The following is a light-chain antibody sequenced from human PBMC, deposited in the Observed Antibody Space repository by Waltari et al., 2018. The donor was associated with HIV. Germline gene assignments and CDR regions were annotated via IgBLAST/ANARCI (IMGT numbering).Light chain of an antibody. V-gene: IGKV1-8*01. CDR2: APS. Sequence: AIRMTQSPSSFSASTGDRVTITCRASQGISSYLAGYQQKPVKAPKLLIYAPSTLQSGVTARFSDSGSETDYALTINCLQSEHFEADCCKQYYSYPLTIGGGSKVGSK. J-gene: IGKJ4*01. CDR1: QGISSY. CDR3: KQYYSYPLT.